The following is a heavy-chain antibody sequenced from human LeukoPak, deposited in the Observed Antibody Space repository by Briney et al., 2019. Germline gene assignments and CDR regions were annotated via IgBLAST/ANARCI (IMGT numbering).Heavy chain of an antibody. Sequence: SQTLSLTCTVSGGSISSGSYYWSWIRQPAGKGLEWIVRIYTSGSTNYNPSLKSRVTISVDTSKNQFSLKLSSVPAADTAVYYCARDRHLDYEGFDYWGQGTLVTVSS. J-gene: IGHJ4*02. CDR2: IYTSGST. CDR1: GGSISSGSYY. D-gene: IGHD4-17*01. CDR3: ARDRHLDYEGFDY. V-gene: IGHV4-61*02.